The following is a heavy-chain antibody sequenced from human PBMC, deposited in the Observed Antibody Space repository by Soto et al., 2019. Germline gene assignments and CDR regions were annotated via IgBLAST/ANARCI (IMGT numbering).Heavy chain of an antibody. D-gene: IGHD2-2*01. CDR1: GDSVSGNTAA. V-gene: IGHV6-1*01. CDR3: ARVYAPASIEDYYYSGIDV. CDR2: TFYRSKWYN. J-gene: IGHJ6*02. Sequence: PSQTLSLTCAISGDSVSGNTAAWNWIRQSPSRGLEWLGRTFYRSKWYNDYAVSVKSRITINPDTSKNQFSLQLNSVTPEDTAVYYCARVYAPASIEDYYYSGIDVWGQGTTVTVYS.